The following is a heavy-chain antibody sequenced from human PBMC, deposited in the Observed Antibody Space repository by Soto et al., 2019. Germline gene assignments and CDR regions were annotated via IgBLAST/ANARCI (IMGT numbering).Heavy chain of an antibody. CDR1: GYTFTSYN. CDR3: ARSYYDFWSGYIIDYYYYYYMDV. J-gene: IGHJ6*03. CDR2: MNPNSGNT. D-gene: IGHD3-3*01. V-gene: IGHV1-8*01. Sequence: ASVKVSCKASGYTFTSYNINWVRQDTGHGLEWMGWMNPNSGNTGYAQKFQGRVTMTRNTSISTAYMELSSLRSEDTAVYYCARSYYDFWSGYIIDYYYYYYMDVWGKGTTVTVSS.